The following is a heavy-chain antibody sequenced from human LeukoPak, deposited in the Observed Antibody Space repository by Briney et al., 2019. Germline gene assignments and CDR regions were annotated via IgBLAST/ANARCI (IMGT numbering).Heavy chain of an antibody. Sequence: GGSLRLSCAASGFTFSSYGMHWVRQAPGKGLEWVAVISYDGSNKFYADSVRGRFTISRDNSKNTLFLQMNSLRPEDTAVYYCARGPDYDILADYFDYWGQGTLVTVSS. CDR1: GFTFSSYG. V-gene: IGHV3-30*19. J-gene: IGHJ4*02. D-gene: IGHD3-9*01. CDR3: ARGPDYDILADYFDY. CDR2: ISYDGSNK.